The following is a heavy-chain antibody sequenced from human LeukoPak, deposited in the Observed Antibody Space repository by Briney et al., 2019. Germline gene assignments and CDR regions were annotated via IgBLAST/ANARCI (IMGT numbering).Heavy chain of an antibody. Sequence: LRLSCAASGFTFSSYEMNWVRQAPGKGLEWIGYIYYSGSTNYNPSLKSRVTISVDMSKNQFSLNLSSVTAADTAVYYCARYVWGSYPTFEDYWGQGTLVTVSS. D-gene: IGHD3-16*02. CDR2: IYYSGST. J-gene: IGHJ4*02. V-gene: IGHV4-59*01. CDR1: GFTFSSYE. CDR3: ARYVWGSYPTFEDY.